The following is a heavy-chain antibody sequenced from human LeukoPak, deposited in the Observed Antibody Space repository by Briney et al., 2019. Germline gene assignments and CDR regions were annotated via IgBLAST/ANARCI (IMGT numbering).Heavy chain of an antibody. CDR1: GDSISSSTYY. CDR3: ARHKGTTLDY. J-gene: IGHJ4*02. D-gene: IGHD4-17*01. V-gene: IGHV4-39*01. CDR2: MYYSGTT. Sequence: SETLSLTCTVSGDSISSSTYYWGWVRQPPGKGLEWVVTMYYSGTTYYNPSLKSRVTISVDTSKNQFSLKLSSVTAADTAVYYCARHKGTTLDYWGQGTLVTVSS.